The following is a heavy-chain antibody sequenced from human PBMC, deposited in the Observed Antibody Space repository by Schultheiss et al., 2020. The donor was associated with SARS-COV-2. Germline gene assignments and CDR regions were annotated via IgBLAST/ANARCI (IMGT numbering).Heavy chain of an antibody. D-gene: IGHD5-18*01. V-gene: IGHV1-2*06. CDR3: ARVLGYSYGSTNFDY. CDR1: GYTFTGYY. Sequence: ASVKVSCKASGYTFTGYYMHWVRQAPGQGLEWMGRINPNSGGTRYAQKFQGRVPMTRDTSKSTAYMELRSLRSDDTAVYYCARVLGYSYGSTNFDYWGQGTLVTVSS. J-gene: IGHJ4*02. CDR2: INPNSGGT.